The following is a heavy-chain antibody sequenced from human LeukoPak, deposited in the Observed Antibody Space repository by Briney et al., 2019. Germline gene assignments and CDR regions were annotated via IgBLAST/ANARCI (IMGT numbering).Heavy chain of an antibody. D-gene: IGHD3-22*01. J-gene: IGHJ4*02. CDR3: AKEYYYDSSGPPSGY. CDR2: ISGSGGST. V-gene: IGHV3-23*01. Sequence: PGGSLRLSCAASGFTFSSYAMSGVRQAPGKGLEWVSAISGSGGSTYYADSVKGRFTISRDNSKNTLYLQMNSLRAEDTAVYYCAKEYYYDSSGPPSGYWGQGTLVTVSS. CDR1: GFTFSSYA.